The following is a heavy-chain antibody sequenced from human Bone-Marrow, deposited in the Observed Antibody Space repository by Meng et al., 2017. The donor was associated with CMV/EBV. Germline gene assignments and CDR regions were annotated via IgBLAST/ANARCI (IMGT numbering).Heavy chain of an antibody. CDR3: ARLGDYGDRGDY. J-gene: IGHJ4*02. CDR2: INHSGST. V-gene: IGHV4-34*01. CDR1: GGSINSYY. D-gene: IGHD4-17*01. Sequence: SETLSLTCTVSGGSINSYYWSWIRQPPGKGLEWIGEINHSGSTNYNPSLKSQVTISVDTSKNQFSLKLSSVTAADTAVYYCARLGDYGDRGDYWGQGPLVTVSS.